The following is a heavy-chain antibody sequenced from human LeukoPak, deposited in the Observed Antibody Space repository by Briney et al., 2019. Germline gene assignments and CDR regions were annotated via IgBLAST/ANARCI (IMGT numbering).Heavy chain of an antibody. CDR1: GGSVSSSSYY. CDR3: ARGVDSGIQREAFDY. V-gene: IGHV4-39*07. Sequence: SETLSLTCTVSGGSVSSSSYYWGWIRQPPGKGLEWIGSIYYSGSTYYNPSLKSRVTISVDTSKNQFSLKLSSVTAADTAVYYCARGVDSGIQREAFDYWGQGTLVTVSS. D-gene: IGHD2-21*01. CDR2: IYYSGST. J-gene: IGHJ4*02.